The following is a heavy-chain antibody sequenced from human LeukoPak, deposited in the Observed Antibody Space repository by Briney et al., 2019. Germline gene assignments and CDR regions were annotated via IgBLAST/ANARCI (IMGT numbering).Heavy chain of an antibody. J-gene: IGHJ6*03. CDR3: ARVSSYRGPNSYMDV. V-gene: IGHV1-69*05. D-gene: IGHD1-26*01. CDR1: GGTFSSYA. Sequence: SVKVSCKASGGTFSSYAISWVRQAPGQGLEWMGRIIPIFGTANSAQKFQGRVTITTDESTITAYMELSSLRSEDTAVYYCARVSSYRGPNSYMDVWGKGTTVTVSS. CDR2: IIPIFGTA.